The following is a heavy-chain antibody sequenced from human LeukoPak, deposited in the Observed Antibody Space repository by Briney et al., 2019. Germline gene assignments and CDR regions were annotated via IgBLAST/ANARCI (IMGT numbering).Heavy chain of an antibody. V-gene: IGHV3-74*01. CDR2: INSDGINT. CDR3: ARDYDILTGWDFDY. CDR1: GFTFSNYW. Sequence: PGGSLRLSCAASGFTFSNYWMHWVRQAPGKGLVWVSRINSDGINTSYADSVKGRFTISRDNAKNTLYLQMNSLRAEDTAVYYCARDYDILTGWDFDYWGQGTLVTVSS. J-gene: IGHJ4*02. D-gene: IGHD3-9*01.